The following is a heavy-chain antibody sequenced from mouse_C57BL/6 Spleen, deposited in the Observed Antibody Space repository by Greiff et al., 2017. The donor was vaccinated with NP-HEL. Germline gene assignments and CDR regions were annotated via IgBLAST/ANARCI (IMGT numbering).Heavy chain of an antibody. CDR3: ARDDNSCYSRFYAIDY. V-gene: IGHV2-6*03. D-gene: IGHD3-2*02. J-gene: IGHJ4*01. CDR2: IWSDGST. CDR1: GFSFTSYG. Sequence: QVQLKESGPGLVAPSQSLSITCTVSGFSFTSYGVHWVRQPPGKGLEWMVVIWSDGSTTYNSALKSSLSISKDNSKSQVFVKMNSRQTDYTAMYYYARDDNSCYSRFYAIDYWGQGTSVTVSS.